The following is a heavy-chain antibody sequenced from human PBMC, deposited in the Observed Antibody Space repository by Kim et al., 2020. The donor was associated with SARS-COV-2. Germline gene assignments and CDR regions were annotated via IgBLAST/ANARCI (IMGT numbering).Heavy chain of an antibody. CDR2: ISWNSGSI. CDR1: GFTFDDYA. CDR3: AKSKLEKEPFEYYFDY. D-gene: IGHD6-13*01. V-gene: IGHV3-9*01. Sequence: GGSLRLSCAASGFTFDDYAMHWVRQAPGKGLEWVSGISWNSGSIGYADSVKGRFTISRDNAKNSLYLQMNSLRAEDTALYYCAKSKLEKEPFEYYFDYWGQGTLVTVSS. J-gene: IGHJ4*02.